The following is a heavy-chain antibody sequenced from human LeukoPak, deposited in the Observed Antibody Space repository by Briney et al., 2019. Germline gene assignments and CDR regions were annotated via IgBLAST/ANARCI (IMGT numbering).Heavy chain of an antibody. V-gene: IGHV3-74*01. D-gene: IGHD2-2*01. Sequence: GGSLRLSCAASGFTFSNFWMHWVRQAPGKGLVWVALIYGDGSFTRYADSVKGRFTISRDNSKNTLYLQMNSLRSEDTAVYYCATSGVVPAALWDNWFDPWGQGTLVTVSS. CDR2: IYGDGSFT. CDR1: GFTFSNFW. CDR3: ATSGVVPAALWDNWFDP. J-gene: IGHJ5*02.